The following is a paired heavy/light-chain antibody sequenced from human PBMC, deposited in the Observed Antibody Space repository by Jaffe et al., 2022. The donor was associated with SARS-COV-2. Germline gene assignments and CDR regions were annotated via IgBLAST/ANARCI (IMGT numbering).Light chain of an antibody. Sequence: DIQMTQTPSTLSASVGDTVTITCRASRSLDSWLAWYQQKPGKAPNLLIYKASTLESGVPSRFSGRGSGTEFTLTINSLQPDDIGTYYCQQYSSQSWTFGQGTKVEIK. J-gene: IGKJ1*01. V-gene: IGKV1-5*03. CDR3: QQYSSQSWT. CDR2: KAS. CDR1: RSLDSW.
Heavy chain of an antibody. CDR2: IYPDDSDT. J-gene: IGHJ6*02. Sequence: EVQLVQSGAEVKKPGESLTISCQCSTYSFHNSWIAWVRQMPGKGLEWVGVIYPDDSDTRYSPSFQGQVTISADKSVRTAYLHLSGLKASDTAIYYCARSLLDPRGLDIWGQGTTVIVSS. V-gene: IGHV5-51*01. CDR1: TYSFHNSW. CDR3: ARSLLDPRGLDI. D-gene: IGHD2-2*03.